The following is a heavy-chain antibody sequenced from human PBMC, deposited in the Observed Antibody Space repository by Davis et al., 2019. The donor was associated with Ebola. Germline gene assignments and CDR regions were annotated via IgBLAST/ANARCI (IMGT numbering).Heavy chain of an antibody. Sequence: GESLKISCAASGFAFNVYWMTWVRQAPGKGLEWVATIKQDGGETHYVDSVKGRFTISRDNTKNSLYLQMNGLRAEDTAAYYCAGGQWVLPEDYWGQGTLVTVSS. CDR3: AGGQWVLPEDY. CDR2: IKQDGGET. V-gene: IGHV3-7*01. D-gene: IGHD1-26*01. J-gene: IGHJ4*02. CDR1: GFAFNVYW.